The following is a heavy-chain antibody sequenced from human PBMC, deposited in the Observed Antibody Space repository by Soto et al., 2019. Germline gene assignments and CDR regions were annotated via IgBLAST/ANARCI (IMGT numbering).Heavy chain of an antibody. CDR2: TYHRGST. CDR3: ARIGGYHGPLDY. V-gene: IGHV4-59*01. D-gene: IGHD6-25*01. Sequence: SETLSLTCSVSGVSISSYFWSWIRQAPGRGLEWIGYTYHRGSTNYSPSLKSRVAISLDTSENQFSLKVNSVTAADTAVYYCARIGGYHGPLDYWGQGTPVTV. CDR1: GVSISSYF. J-gene: IGHJ4*02.